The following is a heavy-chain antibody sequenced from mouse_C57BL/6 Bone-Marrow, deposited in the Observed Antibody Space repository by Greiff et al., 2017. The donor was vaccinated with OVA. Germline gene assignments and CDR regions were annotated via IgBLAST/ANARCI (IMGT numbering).Heavy chain of an antibody. V-gene: IGHV1-55*01. Sequence: VKLQQPGAELVKPGASVKMSCKASGYTFTSYWITWVKQRPGQGLEWIGDIYPGSGSTNYNEKFKSKATLTVDTSSSTAYMQLSSLTSEDSAVYYCARLGNYYGSSPWYFDVWGTGTTVTVSS. D-gene: IGHD1-1*01. J-gene: IGHJ1*03. CDR3: ARLGNYYGSSPWYFDV. CDR2: IYPGSGST. CDR1: GYTFTSYW.